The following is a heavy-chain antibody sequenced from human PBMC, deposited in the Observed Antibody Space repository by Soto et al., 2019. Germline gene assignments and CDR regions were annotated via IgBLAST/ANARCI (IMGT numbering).Heavy chain of an antibody. D-gene: IGHD6-19*01. CDR3: AADSSWYSSGWYRLDP. Sequence: GASVEVSCKASGFTFTSSAVQWVRQARGQRLEWIGWIVVGSGNTNYAQKFQERVTITRDMSTSTAYMELSSLRSEDTAVYYCAADSSWYSSGWYRLDPWGQGTLVTVSS. CDR1: GFTFTSSA. V-gene: IGHV1-58*01. CDR2: IVVGSGNT. J-gene: IGHJ5*02.